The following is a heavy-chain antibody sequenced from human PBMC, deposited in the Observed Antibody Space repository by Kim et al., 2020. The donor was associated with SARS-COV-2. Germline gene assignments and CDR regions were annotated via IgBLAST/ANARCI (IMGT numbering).Heavy chain of an antibody. Sequence: ASVKVSCKASGYTFTSYAMNWVRQAPGQGLEWMGWINTNTGNPTYAQGFTGRFVFSLDTSVSTAYLQISSLKAEDTAVYYCARDCAYYDFWSGYLSSQFEYSYSGMDVWGQETTVTVSS. CDR2: INTNTGNP. CDR1: GYTFTSYA. CDR3: ARDCAYYDFWSGYLSSQFEYSYSGMDV. V-gene: IGHV7-4-1*02. D-gene: IGHD3-3*01. J-gene: IGHJ6*02.